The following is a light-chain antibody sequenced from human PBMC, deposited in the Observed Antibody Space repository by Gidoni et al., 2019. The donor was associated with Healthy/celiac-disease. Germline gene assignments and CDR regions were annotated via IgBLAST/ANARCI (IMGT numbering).Light chain of an antibody. V-gene: IGLV1-47*02. Sequence: QSVLTQPPSASGTPGQRVTISCSGSRSNIGSNYVYWYHQPPGTAPKLLIYINNQRPSGVPDRFSGSKSGTSASLAISGLRSEDEADYYCAAWDDSLSGPVVFGGGTKLTVL. CDR3: AAWDDSLSGPVV. CDR2: INN. J-gene: IGLJ2*01. CDR1: RSNIGSNY.